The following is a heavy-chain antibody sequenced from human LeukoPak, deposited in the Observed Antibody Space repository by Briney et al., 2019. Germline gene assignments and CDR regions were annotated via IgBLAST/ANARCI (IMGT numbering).Heavy chain of an antibody. CDR2: IYYSGST. Sequence: SETLSLTCTVSGGSISSGGYYWSWIRQHPGKGLEWIGYIYYSGSTYYNPSLKSRVTISVDTSKNQFPLKLSSVTAADTAVYYCARGVVPAANWFDPWGQGTLVTVSS. D-gene: IGHD2-2*01. J-gene: IGHJ5*02. CDR3: ARGVVPAANWFDP. V-gene: IGHV4-31*03. CDR1: GGSISSGGYY.